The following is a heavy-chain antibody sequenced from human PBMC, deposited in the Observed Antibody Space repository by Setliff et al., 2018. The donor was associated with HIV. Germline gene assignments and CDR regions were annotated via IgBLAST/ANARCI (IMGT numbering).Heavy chain of an antibody. CDR1: GGSVSSGGYY. Sequence: KTSETLSLTCTVSGGSVSSGGYYWNWVRQPPGKGLEWIGEINYSGDTTYNPSLKSRVSMFIDTPKKQFSLKVASVTAADTAVYYCVRQHGDYAFGSWGQGTLVTVSS. CDR3: VRQHGDYAFGS. J-gene: IGHJ5*01. D-gene: IGHD4-17*01. CDR2: INYSGDT. V-gene: IGHV4-61*08.